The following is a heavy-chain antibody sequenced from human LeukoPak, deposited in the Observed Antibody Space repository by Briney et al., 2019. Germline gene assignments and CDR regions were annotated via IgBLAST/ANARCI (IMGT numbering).Heavy chain of an antibody. CDR1: TFSFSSDE. V-gene: IGHV3-48*03. Sequence: GGSLRLSCAASTFSFSSDEMSWVRQAPGKGLEWVSYISTSGTVIYYADSVKGRFTISRDNAKNSLYLQINSLRAEDSAIYYCASELTRSGPNWFDPWGQGTLVTVSS. D-gene: IGHD3-3*01. J-gene: IGHJ5*02. CDR3: ASELTRSGPNWFDP. CDR2: ISTSGTVI.